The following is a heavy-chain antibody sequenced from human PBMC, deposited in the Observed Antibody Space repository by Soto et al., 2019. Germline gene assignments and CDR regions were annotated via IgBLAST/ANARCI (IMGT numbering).Heavy chain of an antibody. CDR1: DGSISSYY. CDR2: IYYSGST. Sequence: SETLSLTCIVSDGSISSYYWSWIRQPPGRGLEWIGYIYYSGSTNYNPSLKSRVTISVDTSKNQFSLKLSSVTAADTAVYYCARDTGYCSGGSCYSGRSYYYYGMDVWGQGTTVTVSS. D-gene: IGHD2-15*01. V-gene: IGHV4-59*01. CDR3: ARDTGYCSGGSCYSGRSYYYYGMDV. J-gene: IGHJ6*02.